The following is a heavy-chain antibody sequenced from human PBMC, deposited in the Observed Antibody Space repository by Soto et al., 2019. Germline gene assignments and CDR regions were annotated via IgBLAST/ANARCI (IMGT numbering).Heavy chain of an antibody. Sequence: AGGSLRLSCAASGFTFSNAWMSWVRQAPGKGLEWVGRIKSKTDGGTTDYAAPVKGRFTISRDDSKNTLYLQMNSLKTEDTAVYYCTTRSMGGVTYFGYWGQGTLVTVSS. J-gene: IGHJ4*02. CDR2: IKSKTDGGTT. CDR3: TTRSMGGVTYFGY. V-gene: IGHV3-15*01. CDR1: GFTFSNAW. D-gene: IGHD3-16*01.